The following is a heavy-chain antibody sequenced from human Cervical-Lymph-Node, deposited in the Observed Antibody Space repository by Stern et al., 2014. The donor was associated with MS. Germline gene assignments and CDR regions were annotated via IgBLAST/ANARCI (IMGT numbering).Heavy chain of an antibody. D-gene: IGHD3-22*01. CDR3: AHRNYFDSRGHNWFDP. CDR1: GFSLSTSGVG. CDR2: LYWNDDK. Sequence: ESGPALVKPTQTLTLTCTVSGFSLSTSGVGVGWIRQPPGKAREGLALLYWNDDKRYSPSLKTRLTITKDTSKNQVVLKMTNMDPVDTGTYYCAHRNYFDSRGHNWFDPWGQGTLVTVSS. V-gene: IGHV2-5*01. J-gene: IGHJ5*02.